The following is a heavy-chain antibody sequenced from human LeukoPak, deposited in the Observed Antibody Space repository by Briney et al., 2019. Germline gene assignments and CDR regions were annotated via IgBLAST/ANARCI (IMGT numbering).Heavy chain of an antibody. CDR3: ARELGGTKTGGFDI. D-gene: IGHD1-14*01. CDR2: IGAAGAHT. J-gene: IGHJ3*02. Sequence: GGSLRLSCAASGYTFNSYGLHWVRQAPGKGLEFVSSIGAAGAHTFYADSVKGRFTISRDNFQSTMYLQMDGLRPEDSAVYYCARELGGTKTGGFDIWGQGTVVTVSS. CDR1: GYTFNSYG. V-gene: IGHV3-64*02.